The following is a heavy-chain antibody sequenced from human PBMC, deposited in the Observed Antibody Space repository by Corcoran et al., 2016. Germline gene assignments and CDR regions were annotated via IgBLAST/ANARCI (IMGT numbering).Heavy chain of an antibody. CDR2: VIPIFGTA. CDR1: GGTFSSYA. V-gene: IGHV1-69*01. CDR3: AGASTYSSSSDDYYGMDV. J-gene: IGHJ6*02. Sequence: QVQLVQSGAEVKKPGSSVKVSCKASGGTFSSYAISWVRQAPGQGLEWVGGVIPIFGTANYAQKFQGRVTITADDSTRTAYMELSSLRSEDTAVYYGAGASTYSSSSDDYYGMDVWGQGTTVTVSS. D-gene: IGHD6-6*01.